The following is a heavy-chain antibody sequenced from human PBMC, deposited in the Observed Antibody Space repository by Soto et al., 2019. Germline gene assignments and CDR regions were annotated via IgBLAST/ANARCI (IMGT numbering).Heavy chain of an antibody. D-gene: IGHD1-7*01. J-gene: IGHJ4*02. V-gene: IGHV1-18*04. Sequence: QLVQSGAEVKKPGASVKVSCKASGYTFTTSGFNWVRQAPGQGLEWMGWISAKSGNTNYAQKLQGRVTMTTDTSTSTVYMELKSLTSDDTAIYYCTRAGASDWNYVATSYCGQGTLVTVSA. CDR1: GYTFTTSG. CDR3: TRAGASDWNYVATSY. CDR2: ISAKSGNT.